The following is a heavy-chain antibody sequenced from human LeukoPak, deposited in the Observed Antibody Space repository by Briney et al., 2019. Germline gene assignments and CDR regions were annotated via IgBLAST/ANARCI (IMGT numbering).Heavy chain of an antibody. CDR1: GFTFRAYW. J-gene: IGHJ4*02. V-gene: IGHV3-7*01. CDR3: VRLRYTYGKNFDY. Sequence: PGGSLRPSCAASGFTFRAYWMSWVRQAPGKGLEWVANINQEGSEKDYVDSVKGRLTISRDNAKNSLYLQMNTLRAEDTAVYFCVRLRYTYGKNFDYWGQGALVTVSS. CDR2: INQEGSEK. D-gene: IGHD5-18*01.